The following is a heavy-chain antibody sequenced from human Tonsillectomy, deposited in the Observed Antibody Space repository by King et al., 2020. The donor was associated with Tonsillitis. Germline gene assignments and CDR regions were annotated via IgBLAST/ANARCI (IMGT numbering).Heavy chain of an antibody. J-gene: IGHJ4*02. D-gene: IGHD2-21*02. Sequence: QLVQSGAEVKKPGTSVKVSCKASGGTFSSYTISWVRQDPGQGLEWSGRNITILGIANYAQKLQGKVTITADKSTSTAYMELSSLRSEDTAVYYCARDPGPYCGGDCSYFDYWGQGTLVTVSS. CDR3: ARDPGPYCGGDCSYFDY. V-gene: IGHV1-69*04. CDR2: NITILGIA. CDR1: GGTFSSYT.